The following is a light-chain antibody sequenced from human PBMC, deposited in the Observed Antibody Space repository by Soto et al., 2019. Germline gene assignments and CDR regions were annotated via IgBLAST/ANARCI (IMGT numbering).Light chain of an antibody. CDR3: QQSYSTPWT. CDR2: GAS. Sequence: DIQMTQSPSSLSASVGDRVTITCRASQSISTYLNWYQHKPGKAPKFLIYGASSLQSGVPSRFSGSGSGTDFTLPISSLQPEDFATYYCQQSYSTPWTFGQGTKVEIK. J-gene: IGKJ1*01. CDR1: QSISTY. V-gene: IGKV1-39*01.